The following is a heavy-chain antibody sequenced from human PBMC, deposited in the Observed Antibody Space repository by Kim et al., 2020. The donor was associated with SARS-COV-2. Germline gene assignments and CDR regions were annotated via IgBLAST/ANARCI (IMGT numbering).Heavy chain of an antibody. D-gene: IGHD1-26*01. CDR1: GGSFSGYY. J-gene: IGHJ6*03. CDR3: ARLVGAHYYMDV. Sequence: SETLSLTCAVYGGSFSGYYWSWIRQPPGKGLEWIGEINHSGSTNYNPSLKSRVTISVDTSKNQFSLKLSSVTAADTAVYYCARLVGAHYYMDVWGKGTTVTVSS. V-gene: IGHV4-34*01. CDR2: INHSGST.